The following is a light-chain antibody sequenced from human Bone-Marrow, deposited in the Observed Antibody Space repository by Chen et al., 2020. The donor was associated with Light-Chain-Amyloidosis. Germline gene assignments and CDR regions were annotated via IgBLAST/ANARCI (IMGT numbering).Light chain of an antibody. V-gene: IGLV1-44*01. CDR1: NSNIGSKS. CDR2: SDN. Sequence: QSVLTQPPSASETPGQRVTISCSGSNSNIGSKSVNWYQQLPGTAPKPLMYSDNKPPSGVPDLFSGSKSGPSASLAISGLQSEDVADYYCAAWDDSLNSWVFGGGTKLTVL. J-gene: IGLJ3*02. CDR3: AAWDDSLNSWV.